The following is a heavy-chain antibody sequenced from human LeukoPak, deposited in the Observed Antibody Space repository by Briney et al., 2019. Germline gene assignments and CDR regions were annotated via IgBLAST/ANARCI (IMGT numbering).Heavy chain of an antibody. V-gene: IGHV3-20*03. CDR3: ARKSSSYCGGDCYLGHFDY. D-gene: IGHD2-21*02. Sequence: VRQAPGXGLEWVSGINWNGGSTGYEDSVKGRVTISRDNAKNSLYLQMNSLRAEDTASYYCARKSSSYCGGDCYLGHFDYWGQGTLVTVSS. CDR2: INWNGGST. J-gene: IGHJ4*02.